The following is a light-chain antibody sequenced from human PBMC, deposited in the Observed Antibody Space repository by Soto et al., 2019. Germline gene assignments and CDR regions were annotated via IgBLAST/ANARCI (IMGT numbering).Light chain of an antibody. J-gene: IGKJ1*01. CDR2: AAS. CDR3: QKCDSAPWT. Sequence: DIQMTQSPSSLSASVGERVTITCRASQGISKYLAWYQQKPGEVPKLLIYAASTLQSGVTSRFSGSGSGTDFTLTISSLQPDDVTTYYCQKCDSAPWTFGQGTKVDIK. V-gene: IGKV1-27*01. CDR1: QGISKY.